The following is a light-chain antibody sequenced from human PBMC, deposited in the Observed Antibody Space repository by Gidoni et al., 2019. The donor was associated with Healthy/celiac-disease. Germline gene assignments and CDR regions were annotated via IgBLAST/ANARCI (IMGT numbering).Light chain of an antibody. CDR2: GNS. J-gene: IGLJ1*01. CDR3: QSYDSSLSGYV. V-gene: IGLV1-40*01. CDR1: SSNIGAGYD. Sequence: QSVLTQPPSVSGAPGQRVTISCTGSSSNIGAGYDVHCNQQLPGTAPKLLIYGNSNRPSGVPDRFSGSKSGTSASLAITGLQAEDEADYYCQSYDSSLSGYVFGTGTKVTV.